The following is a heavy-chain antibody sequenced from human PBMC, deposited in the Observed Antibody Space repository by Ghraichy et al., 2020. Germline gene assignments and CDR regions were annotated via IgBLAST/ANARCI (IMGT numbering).Heavy chain of an antibody. D-gene: IGHD2-21*01. Sequence: GESLNISCVGSGFTFSGYSMNWVRQSPGKGLEWVSYITSSSRTIFYADSVKGRFTISRDNAQNSLYLQMNSLRDEDTAKYYCARGSKVVRFYYYDGMDVWGQGTTVTVAS. CDR1: GFTFSGYS. J-gene: IGHJ6*02. CDR3: ARGSKVVRFYYYDGMDV. V-gene: IGHV3-48*02. CDR2: ITSSSRTI.